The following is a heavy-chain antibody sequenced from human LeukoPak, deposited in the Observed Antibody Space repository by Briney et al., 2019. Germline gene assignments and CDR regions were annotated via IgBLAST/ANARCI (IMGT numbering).Heavy chain of an antibody. CDR2: IYPYTGAT. CDR1: GYTFSGTGWY. CDR3: ARDGPAQMVDFDY. D-gene: IGHD3-10*01. V-gene: IGHV1-2*02. J-gene: IGHJ4*02. Sequence: ASVKVSCKASGYTFSGTGWYLYWLRQAPGQGLECMGWIYPYTGATHYAQKFQGRVAMTRDTSISTAYMELSRLRPDDTAVYYCARDGPAQMVDFDYWGQGTLITVSS.